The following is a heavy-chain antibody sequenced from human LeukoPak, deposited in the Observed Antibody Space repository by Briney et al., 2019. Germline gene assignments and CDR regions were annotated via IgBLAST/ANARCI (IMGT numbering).Heavy chain of an antibody. J-gene: IGHJ4*02. CDR1: GYTFTGYY. CDR3: ARGPRAGMITFGGVIAYFDY. D-gene: IGHD3-16*02. Sequence: ASVKVSCKASGYTFTGYYMHWVRQAPGQGLEWMGWINPNSGGTNYAQKFQGRVTMTRDTSISTAYMGLSRLRSDDTAVYYCARGPRAGMITFGGVIAYFDYWGQGTLVTVSS. V-gene: IGHV1-2*02. CDR2: INPNSGGT.